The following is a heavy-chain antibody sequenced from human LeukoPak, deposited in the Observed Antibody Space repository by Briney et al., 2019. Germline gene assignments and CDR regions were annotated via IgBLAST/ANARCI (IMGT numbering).Heavy chain of an antibody. CDR3: ARHPDGVVLREGFDY. V-gene: IGHV4-39*01. D-gene: IGHD3-3*01. J-gene: IGHJ4*02. CDR2: IYYSGST. Sequence: SETLSLTCTVSGGSISSSSYYWGWIRQPPGKGLEWIGSIYYSGSTYYNPSLKSRVTISVDTSKNQFSLKLSSVTAADTAVYYCARHPDGVVLREGFDYWGQGTLVTVSS. CDR1: GGSISSSSYY.